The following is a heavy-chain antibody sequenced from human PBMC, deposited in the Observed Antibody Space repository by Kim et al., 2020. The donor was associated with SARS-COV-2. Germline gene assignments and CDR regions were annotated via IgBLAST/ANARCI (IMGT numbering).Heavy chain of an antibody. J-gene: IGHJ4*02. Sequence: KSRITINPDTSKNQFSLQLNSVTPEDTAVYYCARAVRFLEWLSVGAPFDYWGQGTLVTVSS. V-gene: IGHV6-1*01. CDR3: ARAVRFLEWLSVGAPFDY. D-gene: IGHD3-3*01.